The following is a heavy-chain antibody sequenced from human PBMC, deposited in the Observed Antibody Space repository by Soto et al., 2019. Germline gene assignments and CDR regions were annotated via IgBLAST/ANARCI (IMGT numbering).Heavy chain of an antibody. CDR1: GYSFTSYW. V-gene: IGHV5-51*01. Sequence: GESLKISCTGSGYSFTSYWIGWVRQMPGKGLEWMGIIYPGDSDTRYSPSFQGQVTISADKSISTAYLQWSSLKASDTAMYYCARQGRWLQLGPDYWGQGTLVTVSS. CDR2: IYPGDSDT. D-gene: IGHD5-12*01. CDR3: ARQGRWLQLGPDY. J-gene: IGHJ4*02.